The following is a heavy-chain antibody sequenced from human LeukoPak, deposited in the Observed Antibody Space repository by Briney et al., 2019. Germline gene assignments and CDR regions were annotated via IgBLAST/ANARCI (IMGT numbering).Heavy chain of an antibody. CDR3: ARSIPRVWVDY. D-gene: IGHD6-13*01. CDR2: IYHSGST. J-gene: IGHJ4*02. V-gene: IGHV4-30-2*01. Sequence: SETLSITCTVSGDSISSVGYYWSWIRQPPGKGLEWIGYIYHSGSTYYNPSLKSRVTISVDRSKNQFSLKLSSVTAADTAVYYCARSIPRVWVDYWGQGTLVTVSS. CDR1: GDSISSVGYY.